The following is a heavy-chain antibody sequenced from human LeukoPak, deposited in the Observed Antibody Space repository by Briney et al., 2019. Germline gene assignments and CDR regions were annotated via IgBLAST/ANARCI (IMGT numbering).Heavy chain of an antibody. CDR1: GFTFSNYW. V-gene: IGHV3-7*03. CDR2: INRDGSER. J-gene: IGHJ6*02. Sequence: GGSLRLSCAASGFTFSNYWMTWVRQAPGKGLEWVANINRDGSERYYVDSVKGRFTISRDDAKSSLYLQMNSLRAEDTAMYYCARRNAMDVWGQGTTVIVFS. CDR3: ARRNAMDV.